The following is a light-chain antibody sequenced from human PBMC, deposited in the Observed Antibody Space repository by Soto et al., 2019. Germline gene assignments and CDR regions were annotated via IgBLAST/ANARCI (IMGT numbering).Light chain of an antibody. CDR1: QTVSSY. CDR2: GAS. Sequence: ENVLTQSPGTLSLSPGERATLSCRASQTVSSYLTWYQQRPGQAPRLLIYGASKRATGIPDRFSGSGSGIDFTLTISRLEPEDFALYYCQQYGTSPITFGQGTRLEIK. CDR3: QQYGTSPIT. J-gene: IGKJ5*01. V-gene: IGKV3-20*01.